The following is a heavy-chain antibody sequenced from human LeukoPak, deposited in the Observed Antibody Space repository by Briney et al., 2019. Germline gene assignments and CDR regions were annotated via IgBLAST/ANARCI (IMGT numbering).Heavy chain of an antibody. J-gene: IGHJ3*02. D-gene: IGHD3-22*01. CDR2: IIPIFGTA. Sequence: ASVKVSCKASGGTFSSYAISWVRQAPGQGLGWMGRIIPIFGTANYAQKFQGRVTITTDESTSTAYMELSSLRSEDTAVYYCARDWTDSSGYLYAFDIWGQGTMVTVSS. CDR3: ARDWTDSSGYLYAFDI. V-gene: IGHV1-69*05. CDR1: GGTFSSYA.